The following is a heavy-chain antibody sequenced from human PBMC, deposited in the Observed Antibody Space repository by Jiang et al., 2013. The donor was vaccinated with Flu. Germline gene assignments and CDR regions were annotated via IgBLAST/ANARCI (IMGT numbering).Heavy chain of an antibody. J-gene: IGHJ4*02. V-gene: IGHV4-4*07. CDR2: ISPSGST. CDR3: ARLDSSTWDTYYFDY. D-gene: IGHD6-13*01. CDR1: GGSISSHY. Sequence: PGLVKPSETLSLTCTVSGGSISSHYWSWIRQPAGKGLEWIGRISPSGSTDYNPSLKSRVTMSVDMSKNQFSLRLSSVTAADTAVYYCARLDSSTWDTYYFDYWGQGTLVTVSS.